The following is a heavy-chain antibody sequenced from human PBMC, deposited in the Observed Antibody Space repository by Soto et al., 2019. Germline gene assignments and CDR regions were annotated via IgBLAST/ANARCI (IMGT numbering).Heavy chain of an antibody. J-gene: IGHJ4*02. CDR3: VRDRGYNAFDY. V-gene: IGHV3-7*01. CDR1: GFTFSTSW. Sequence: EVQLVESGGGLVQPGGSLRLSCAASGFTFSTSWMNWVRQAPGKGLGWVAGLKEDGSEKYYVDSVKGRFTISKDNAENSLELHMNRLRVEDTAVYYCVRDRGYNAFDYWGLGTLVTVSS. D-gene: IGHD5-18*01. CDR2: LKEDGSEK.